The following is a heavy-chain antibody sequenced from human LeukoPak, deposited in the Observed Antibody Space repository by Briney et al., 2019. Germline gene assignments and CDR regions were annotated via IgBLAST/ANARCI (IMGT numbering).Heavy chain of an antibody. CDR2: ISYDGSNK. J-gene: IGHJ2*01. CDR1: GFTFSSYA. D-gene: IGHD6-19*01. CDR3: ARDPSSGWYFWYFDL. V-gene: IGHV3-30*04. Sequence: GGSLRLSCAASGFTFSSYAMHWVRQAPGKGLEWVAVISYDGSNKYYADSVKGRFTISRDNSKNTLYLQMNSLRAEDTAVYYCARDPSSGWYFWYFDLWGRGTLVTVSS.